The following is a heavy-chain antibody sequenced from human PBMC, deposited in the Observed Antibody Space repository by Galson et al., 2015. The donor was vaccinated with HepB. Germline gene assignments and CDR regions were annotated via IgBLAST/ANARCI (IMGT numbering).Heavy chain of an antibody. J-gene: IGHJ6*02. Sequence: SLRLSCAASGFTFSSYGMHWVRQAPGKGLEWVAVIWYDGSNKYYADSVKGRFTISRDNSKNTLYLQMNSLRAEDTAVYYCAREKGSETAGMDVWGQGTTVTVSS. V-gene: IGHV3-33*01. CDR1: GFTFSSYG. CDR2: IWYDGSNK. CDR3: AREKGSETAGMDV. D-gene: IGHD5-24*01.